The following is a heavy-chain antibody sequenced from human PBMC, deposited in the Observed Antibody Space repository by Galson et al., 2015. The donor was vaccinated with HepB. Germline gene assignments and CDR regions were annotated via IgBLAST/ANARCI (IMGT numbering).Heavy chain of an antibody. Sequence: SLRLSCASSGFTFGGYGLSWFRQAPGKGLEWVGFITTKGYGGTTHYAASVKGRFSISRDDSKGIAYLQMNRLATEDTAVYYCARATDTYYSGSNRFDPWGQGTLVTVSS. CDR3: ARATDTYYSGSNRFDP. CDR1: GFTFGGYG. CDR2: ITTKGYGGTT. V-gene: IGHV3-49*03. D-gene: IGHD2/OR15-2a*01. J-gene: IGHJ5*02.